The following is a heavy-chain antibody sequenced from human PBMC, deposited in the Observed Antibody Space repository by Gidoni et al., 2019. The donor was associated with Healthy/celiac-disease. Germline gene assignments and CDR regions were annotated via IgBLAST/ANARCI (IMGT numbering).Heavy chain of an antibody. CDR1: GGPISSGRYY. J-gene: IGHJ3*02. V-gene: IGHV4-61*02. Sequence: QMQLQESGPGLVKPPQTLSLTCPVSGGPISSGRYYWSWIRQPAGKGLEWIGRIYTSGSTNYNPSLKSRVTISVDTSKNQCSLKLSSVTAADTAVYYCVCYSPFDAFDIWGQGTMVTVSS. CDR2: IYTSGST. D-gene: IGHD2-15*01. CDR3: VCYSPFDAFDI.